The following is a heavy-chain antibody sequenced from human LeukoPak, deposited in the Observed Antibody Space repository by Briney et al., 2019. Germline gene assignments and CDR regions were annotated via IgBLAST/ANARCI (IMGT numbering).Heavy chain of an antibody. D-gene: IGHD5-24*01. CDR2: ISDSGATT. Sequence: GGSLRLSCAASGFTFRSYSMTWVRQAPGKGLEWVSVISDSGATTYYADSVKGRFTISRDNAKNSLHLQMNSLRVDDTAVYYCARDDLTNGYNGNFWGQGTLVTVSS. J-gene: IGHJ4*02. V-gene: IGHV3-23*01. CDR3: ARDDLTNGYNGNF. CDR1: GFTFRSYS.